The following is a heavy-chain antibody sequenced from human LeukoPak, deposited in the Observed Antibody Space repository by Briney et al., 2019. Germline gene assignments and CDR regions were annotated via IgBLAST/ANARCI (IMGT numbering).Heavy chain of an antibody. V-gene: IGHV4-39*01. CDR1: GGSISSSSYY. J-gene: IGHJ3*02. CDR2: IYYSGST. D-gene: IGHD4-23*01. Sequence: SETLSLTCTVSGGSISSSSYYWGWIRQPPGKGLGWIGSIYYSGSTYYNPSLKSRVTISVDTSKNQFSLKLSSVTAADTAVYYCASGGNSFFGAFDIWGQGTMVTVSS. CDR3: ASGGNSFFGAFDI.